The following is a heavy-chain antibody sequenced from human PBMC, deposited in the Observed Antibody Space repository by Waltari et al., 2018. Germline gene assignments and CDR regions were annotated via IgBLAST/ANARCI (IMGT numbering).Heavy chain of an antibody. Sequence: EVQLVQSVAEVTKPGATVKISCKVSGYTFPDYYMRWVQQAPGKGLEWMGLVDHEDGETIYAENFQGRVTITADTSTDTAYMELSRLRSEDTAVYYCVTGAKYSPGDPWGQGTLVTVSS. D-gene: IGHD2-21*01. CDR3: VTGAKYSPGDP. CDR2: VDHEDGET. CDR1: GYTFPDYY. J-gene: IGHJ5*02. V-gene: IGHV1-69-2*01.